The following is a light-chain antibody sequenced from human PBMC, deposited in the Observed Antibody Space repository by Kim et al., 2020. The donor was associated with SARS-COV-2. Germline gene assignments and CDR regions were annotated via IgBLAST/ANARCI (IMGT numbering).Light chain of an antibody. CDR3: QQCYGNPYT. Sequence: AIRLTQSPSSFSASAGDRVTITCRASQDIGSSLVWYQQEPGKAPKLLIYAASTLQSGVPSRFSGNGSGKDFTLTISCLQSEDFATYYCQQCYGNPYTFGQGTKLEI. J-gene: IGKJ2*01. V-gene: IGKV1-8*01. CDR2: AAS. CDR1: QDIGSS.